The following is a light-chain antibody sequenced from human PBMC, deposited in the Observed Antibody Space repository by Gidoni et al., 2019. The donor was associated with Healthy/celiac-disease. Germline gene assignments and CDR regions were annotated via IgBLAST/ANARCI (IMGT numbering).Light chain of an antibody. Sequence: EIVMTQSPATLSVSPGERATLSCRASQSVSSNLAGYQQKPGQAPRLLIYGASNRATGIPARFSGSGSGTEFTLTISSLQSEDFAVYYCQQYNNWPPLTFGGGTKVEIK. CDR2: GAS. CDR3: QQYNNWPPLT. J-gene: IGKJ4*01. CDR1: QSVSSN. V-gene: IGKV3-15*01.